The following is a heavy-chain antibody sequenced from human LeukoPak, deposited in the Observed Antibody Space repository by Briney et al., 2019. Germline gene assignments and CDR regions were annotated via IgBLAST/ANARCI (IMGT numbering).Heavy chain of an antibody. V-gene: IGHV4-30-2*01. CDR2: IYHSGST. CDR3: ARDPLGYCSSTSCYTGGWFDP. Sequence: SETLSLTCTVSGGSISSGGYYWSWIRQPPGKGLEWIGYIYHSGSTYYNPSLKSRVTISVDRSKNQFSLKLSSVTAADTAVYYCARDPLGYCSSTSCYTGGWFDPWGQGTLVTVSS. D-gene: IGHD2-2*02. CDR1: GGSISSGGYY. J-gene: IGHJ5*02.